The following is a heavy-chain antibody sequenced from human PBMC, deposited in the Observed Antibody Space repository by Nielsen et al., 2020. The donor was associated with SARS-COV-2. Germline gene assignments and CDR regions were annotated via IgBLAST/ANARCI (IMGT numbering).Heavy chain of an antibody. CDR3: ARVVSYYYGMDV. V-gene: IGHV3-33*08. CDR2: IWYDGSNK. CDR1: GFTLRNYG. J-gene: IGHJ6*02. Sequence: GESLKISCEASGFTLRNYGMHWVRQAPGKGLEWVAVIWYDGSNKYYADSVKGRFTISRDNSKNTLYLQMNSLRAEDTAVYYCARVVSYYYGMDVWGQGTTVTVSS.